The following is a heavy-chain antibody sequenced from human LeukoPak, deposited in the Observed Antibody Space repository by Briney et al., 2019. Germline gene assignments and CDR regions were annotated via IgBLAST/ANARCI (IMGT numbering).Heavy chain of an antibody. D-gene: IGHD7-27*01. CDR1: GDSVSSNSAA. CDR3: ARELTGFDY. J-gene: IGHJ4*02. CDR2: TYYRSTWYS. Sequence: SQTLSLTCAISGDSVSSNSAAWNWIRQFPSRGLEWLGRTYYRSTWYSEYAVSVKSRITINPDTSKNQLSLQLNSVTPEDTAVYYCARELTGFDYWGQGTPVTVSS. V-gene: IGHV6-1*01.